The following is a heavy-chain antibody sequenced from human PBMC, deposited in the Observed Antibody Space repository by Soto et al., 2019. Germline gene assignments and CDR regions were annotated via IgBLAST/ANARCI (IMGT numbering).Heavy chain of an antibody. CDR3: AKGSSALWFGELSFSYYYYMDV. J-gene: IGHJ6*03. V-gene: IGHV3-23*01. Sequence: GGSLRLSCAASGFTFSSYAMSWFRQAPGKGLEWVSAISGSGGSTYYADSVKGRFTISRDNSKNTLYLQMNSLRAEDTAVYYCAKGSSALWFGELSFSYYYYMDVWGKGTTVTVSS. CDR1: GFTFSSYA. CDR2: ISGSGGST. D-gene: IGHD3-10*01.